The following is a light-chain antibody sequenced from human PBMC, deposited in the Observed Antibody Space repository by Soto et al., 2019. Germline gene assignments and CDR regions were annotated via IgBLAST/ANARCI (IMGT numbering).Light chain of an antibody. Sequence: DIQLTQSPSFLSASVGDRFTITCRASQGISSYLAWYQQKPGKAPKLLIYAASTLQSGVPSRFSGSGSGTDFTLTISSLQAEDVAVYYCQQYYSTPRTFGHGTKVDIK. CDR2: AAS. J-gene: IGKJ1*01. V-gene: IGKV1-9*01. CDR1: QGISSY. CDR3: QQYYSTPRT.